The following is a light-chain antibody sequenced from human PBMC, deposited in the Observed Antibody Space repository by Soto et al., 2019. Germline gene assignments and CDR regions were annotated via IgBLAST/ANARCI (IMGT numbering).Light chain of an antibody. CDR2: LNSDGSH. J-gene: IGLJ2*01. V-gene: IGLV4-69*01. CDR3: QTWGSGIVV. CDR1: SGHSNYA. Sequence: QLVLTQSPSASASLGASVKLTCTLSSGHSNYAIAWHQQQSEKGPRYLMTLNSDGSHSKGDGIPDRFSGSSSGAERYLTISLLQSDDEADYYCQTWGSGIVVFGGGTKLTVL.